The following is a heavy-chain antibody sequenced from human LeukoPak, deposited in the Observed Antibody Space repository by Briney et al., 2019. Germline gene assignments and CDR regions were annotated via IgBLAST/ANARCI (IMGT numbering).Heavy chain of an antibody. V-gene: IGHV4-59*01. CDR2: IYYSGST. J-gene: IGHJ4*02. Sequence: SETLSLTCTVSGGSISSYYWSWIRQPPGKGLEWIGYIYYSGSTNYNPSLKSRVTISVDTSKNQFSLKLSSVTAADTAVYYCSRDRSGERYCSGGSCYSAGPQIDYWGQGTLVTVSS. D-gene: IGHD2-15*01. CDR3: SRDRSGERYCSGGSCYSAGPQIDY. CDR1: GGSISSYY.